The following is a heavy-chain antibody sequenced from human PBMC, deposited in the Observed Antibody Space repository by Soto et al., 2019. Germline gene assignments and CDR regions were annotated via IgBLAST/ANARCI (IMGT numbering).Heavy chain of an antibody. CDR3: ARTVYGSGPWAAHADC. CDR2: IYYRGST. Sequence: SETLSLTCTVSGGSVDSGGYYWNWIRQYPGKGLEWLGYIYYRGSTYYTPSLKSRVTISVDTSKNQFSLKLSSVTAADTAVYYCARTVYGSGPWAAHADCWGQGTLVTVSS. D-gene: IGHD3-10*01. V-gene: IGHV4-31*03. CDR1: GGSVDSGGYY. J-gene: IGHJ4*02.